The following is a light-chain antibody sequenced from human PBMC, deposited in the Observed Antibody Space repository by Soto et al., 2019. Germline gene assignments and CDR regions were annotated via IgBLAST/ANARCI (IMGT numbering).Light chain of an antibody. J-gene: IGKJ2*01. CDR1: QFIDRW. CDR3: LQYSGSSYT. V-gene: IGKV1-5*01. CDR2: DAS. Sequence: DIHMTQSPSTLSASVGDRVTITFRSSQFIDRWLAWYQQKPGKAPQYLIFDASSLYGGVPLRFSGSGSGTEFTLTITSLQHEDSATYYCLQYSGSSYTFGQGPKVHIK.